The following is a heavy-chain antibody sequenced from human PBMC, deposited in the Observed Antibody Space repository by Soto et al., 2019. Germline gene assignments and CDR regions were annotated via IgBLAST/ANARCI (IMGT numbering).Heavy chain of an antibody. V-gene: IGHV3-30-3*01. CDR3: AREEGLSLTGYLGMDV. CDR2: ISYDGSNK. J-gene: IGHJ6*02. Sequence: QVQLVESGGGVVQPGRSLRLSCAACGFTFSGYAMHWVRQAPGKGLEWVAVISYDGSNKYYADSVKGRFTISRDNSKNTLYLQMNSLRAEDTAGYYCAREEGLSLTGYLGMDVWGQGTTVTVSS. CDR1: GFTFSGYA. D-gene: IGHD3-9*01.